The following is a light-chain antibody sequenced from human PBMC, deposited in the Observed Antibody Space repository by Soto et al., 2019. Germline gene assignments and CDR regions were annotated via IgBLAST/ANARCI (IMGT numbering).Light chain of an antibody. V-gene: IGKV4-1*01. Sequence: DIVMTQSPDSLAVSLGERATINCKSSQNVLYSSGNKNFLAWYRQKPGQPPELLIYWASTRKSGVPDRFSGSGSGTDFTLTISSLQAEDVAVYCCQQYYSTPRTFGQGTRLEIK. J-gene: IGKJ2*02. CDR3: QQYYSTPRT. CDR1: QNVLYSSGNKNF. CDR2: WAS.